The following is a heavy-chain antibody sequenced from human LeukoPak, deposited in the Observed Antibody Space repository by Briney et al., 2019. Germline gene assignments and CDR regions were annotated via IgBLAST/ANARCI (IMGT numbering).Heavy chain of an antibody. Sequence: SETLSLTCTVSGGSISSGGYYWSWIRQHPGKGLEWIGYIYYSGSTYYNPSLKSRVTISVDTSKNQLSLKLSSVTAADTAVYYCAGHMGGSGPVDYWGQGTLVTVSS. D-gene: IGHD3-10*01. CDR3: AGHMGGSGPVDY. V-gene: IGHV4-31*03. CDR2: IYYSGST. CDR1: GGSISSGGYY. J-gene: IGHJ4*02.